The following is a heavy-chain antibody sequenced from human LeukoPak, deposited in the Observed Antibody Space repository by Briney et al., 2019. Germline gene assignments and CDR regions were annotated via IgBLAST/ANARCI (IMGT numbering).Heavy chain of an antibody. CDR2: ISGSGGST. D-gene: IGHD4-23*01. CDR1: GFTFSSYA. Sequence: GGSLRLSCAASGFTFSSYAMSWVRQAPGKGLEWVSAISGSGGSTYYADSVKGRFTISRDNSKNTLYLQMNSLRAEDTAVYYCAKSRLRFGGPTMVVDYWGQGTLVTVSS. J-gene: IGHJ4*02. V-gene: IGHV3-23*01. CDR3: AKSRLRFGGPTMVVDY.